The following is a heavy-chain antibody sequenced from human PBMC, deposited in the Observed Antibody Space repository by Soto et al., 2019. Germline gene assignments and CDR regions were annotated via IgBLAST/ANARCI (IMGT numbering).Heavy chain of an antibody. D-gene: IGHD3-3*01. V-gene: IGHV3-53*01. CDR1: GFIVSSNQ. CDR3: VRGPSDHKLRLVEWPYGDY. CDR2: IYSGHTT. J-gene: IGHJ4*02. Sequence: GGSLRLSCVASGFIVSSNQMSWVRQAPGKGLGWVSVIYSGHTTYYADSVEGRFTISRDDSKNTLYLQMNSLRVEDTAVYYCVRGPSDHKLRLVEWPYGDYWGQGALVTVSS.